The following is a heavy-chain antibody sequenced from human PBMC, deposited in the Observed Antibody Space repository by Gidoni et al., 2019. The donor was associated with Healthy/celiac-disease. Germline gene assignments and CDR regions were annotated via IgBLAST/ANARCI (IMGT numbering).Heavy chain of an antibody. CDR3: ARDPDSGSYWAFLY. Sequence: QVQLVESGGGVVQPGRSLRLSCAASGFTFSSYAMHWVRQAPGKGLEWVAVISYDGSNKYYADSVKGRFTISRDNSKNTLYLQMNSLRAEDTAVYYCARDPDSGSYWAFLYWGQGTLVTVSS. D-gene: IGHD1-26*01. V-gene: IGHV3-30-3*01. CDR2: ISYDGSNK. J-gene: IGHJ4*02. CDR1: GFTFSSYA.